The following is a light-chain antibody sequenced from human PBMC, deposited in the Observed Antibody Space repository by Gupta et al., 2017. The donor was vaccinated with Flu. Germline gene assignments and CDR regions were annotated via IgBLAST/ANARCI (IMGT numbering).Light chain of an antibody. Sequence: QSALTQPPSASGSPGQSVTISCTGTGSDVGGYNYVSWYQQHPGKAPKLMMYDVSKRPSGVPDRFSGSKSGNTASLTVSGLQAEDEADDYCSSYEGSNNFVVFGGGTKLTVL. CDR1: GSDVGGYNY. CDR2: DVS. V-gene: IGLV2-8*01. J-gene: IGLJ2*01. CDR3: SSYEGSNNFVV.